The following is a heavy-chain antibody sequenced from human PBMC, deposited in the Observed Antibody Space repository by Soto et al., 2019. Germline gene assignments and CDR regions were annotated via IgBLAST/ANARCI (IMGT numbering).Heavy chain of an antibody. J-gene: IGHJ3*01. CDR3: EREPTMIVVIITGDAFDL. CDR2: ISAYNGNT. D-gene: IGHD3-22*01. Sequence: QVHLVQSGAEVKKPGASVKVSCKASGYTFTSYGISWVRQAPGQGLECMGWISAYNGNTNYAQKFQGRVTMTTDTSTSTAYIELRSLRSDDTAVYYCEREPTMIVVIITGDAFDLWGQGTRVTVSS. V-gene: IGHV1-18*01. CDR1: GYTFTSYG.